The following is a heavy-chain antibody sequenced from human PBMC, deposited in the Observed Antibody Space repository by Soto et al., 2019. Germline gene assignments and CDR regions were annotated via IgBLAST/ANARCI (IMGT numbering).Heavy chain of an antibody. J-gene: IGHJ6*02. CDR3: ARERYQVISDGMDV. CDR1: GYTFTGYY. Sequence: ASLTVSCKASGYTFTGYYVHWVREAPGQGLEWMGWINPETGGTSYAQKFQGRVTLSRDTSINTAYLELSRLRFDDAAVYFCARERYQVISDGMDVWGQGTTVTVSS. CDR2: INPETGGT. D-gene: IGHD2-2*01. V-gene: IGHV1-2*02.